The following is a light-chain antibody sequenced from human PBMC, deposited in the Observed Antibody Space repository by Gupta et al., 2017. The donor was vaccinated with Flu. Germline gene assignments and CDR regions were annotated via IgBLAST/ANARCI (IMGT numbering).Light chain of an antibody. Sequence: EKLMTQSPATLSVSPGETATLSCRASQSVGTHVVWYQHKPGQAPRLLIYGASARAKGIPARFSGSGSGTEFTLTITNLQSEELATYFCRQYNDCPKTFGQGTKVQI. CDR1: QSVGTH. CDR2: GAS. CDR3: RQYNDCPKT. V-gene: IGKV3-15*01. J-gene: IGKJ1*01.